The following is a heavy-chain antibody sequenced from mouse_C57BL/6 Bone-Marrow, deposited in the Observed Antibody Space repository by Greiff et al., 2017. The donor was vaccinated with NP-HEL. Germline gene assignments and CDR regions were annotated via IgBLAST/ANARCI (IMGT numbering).Heavy chain of an antibody. Sequence: EVNVVESGGGLVKPGGSLKLSCAASGFTFSSYAMSWVRQTPEKRLEWVATISDGGSYTYYPDNVKGRFTISRDNAKNNLYLQMSHLKSEDTAMYYCAKDYDWFAYWGQGTLVTVSA. CDR2: ISDGGSYT. V-gene: IGHV5-4*01. CDR1: GFTFSSYA. J-gene: IGHJ3*01. D-gene: IGHD2-12*01. CDR3: AKDYDWFAY.